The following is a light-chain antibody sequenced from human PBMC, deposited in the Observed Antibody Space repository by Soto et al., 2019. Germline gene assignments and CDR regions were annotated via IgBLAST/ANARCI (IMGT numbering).Light chain of an antibody. V-gene: IGLV1-40*01. J-gene: IGLJ2*01. CDR1: GSNIGAGYE. CDR2: SNN. CDR3: QSYDSSLSGSVV. Sequence: QSVLTQPPSVSGAPGQRVSISCTGSGSNIGAGYEVHWYQQLPGTAPKLLITSNNNRPSGVPDRFSGSASDTSASLAITGLQAEDEADYYCQSYDSSLSGSVVFGGWTKVTVL.